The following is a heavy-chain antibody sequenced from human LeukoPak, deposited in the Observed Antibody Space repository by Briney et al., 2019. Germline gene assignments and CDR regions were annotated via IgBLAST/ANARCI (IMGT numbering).Heavy chain of an antibody. V-gene: IGHV3-7*01. CDR2: IRHDGTEE. CDR3: ATGLVLVGGFES. J-gene: IGHJ4*02. CDR1: GFIFSTYW. D-gene: IGHD4-23*01. Sequence: GGSLRPSCAASGFIFSTYWMYWVRQAPGKGLEWVASIRHDGTEEYYVDPVKGRFTISRDNARNSMYLQMNSLRAEDTAIYYCATGLVLVGGFESWGQGTRVTVSS.